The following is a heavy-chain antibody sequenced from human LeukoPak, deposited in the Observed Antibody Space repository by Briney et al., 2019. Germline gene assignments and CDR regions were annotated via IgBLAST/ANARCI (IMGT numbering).Heavy chain of an antibody. Sequence: ASVKVSCKASGGTFSSYAISWVRQAPGQGLEWMGGIIPIFGTANYAQKFQGRVTITADKSTSTAYMELSSLRSEDTAVYYCARGPDIVLMGAYFQHWGQGTLVTVSS. V-gene: IGHV1-69*06. J-gene: IGHJ1*01. CDR1: GGTFSSYA. D-gene: IGHD2-8*01. CDR3: ARGPDIVLMGAYFQH. CDR2: IIPIFGTA.